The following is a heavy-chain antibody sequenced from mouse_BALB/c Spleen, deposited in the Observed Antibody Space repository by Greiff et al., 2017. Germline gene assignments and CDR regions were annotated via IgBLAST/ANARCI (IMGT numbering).Heavy chain of an antibody. CDR1: GYAFSSSW. D-gene: IGHD1-1*01. CDR3: ASHYYGSSYWYFDV. CDR2: FYPGDGDT. V-gene: IGHV1-80*01. Sequence: VQLQESGAELVRPGSSVKISCKASGYAFSSSWMNWVKQRPGPGLAWIGQFYPGDGDTNYNGKFKGKATLTADKSSSTAYMQLSSLTSEDSAVYFCASHYYGSSYWYFDVWGAGTTVTVSS. J-gene: IGHJ1*01.